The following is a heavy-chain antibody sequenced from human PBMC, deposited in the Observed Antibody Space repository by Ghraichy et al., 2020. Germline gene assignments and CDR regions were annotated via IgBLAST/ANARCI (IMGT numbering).Heavy chain of an antibody. Sequence: SETLSLTCTVSGGSISSSTNYYWGWIRQPPGKGLEWIGSVSYSGSAYYNPSLKSRVTISVDTSKNQFSLNLSSVTAAETAVSYCARTDFYDFWKGAYWGQGTLVTVSS. D-gene: IGHD3-3*01. V-gene: IGHV4-39*01. CDR2: VSYSGSA. CDR1: GGSISSSTNYY. J-gene: IGHJ4*02. CDR3: ARTDFYDFWKGAY.